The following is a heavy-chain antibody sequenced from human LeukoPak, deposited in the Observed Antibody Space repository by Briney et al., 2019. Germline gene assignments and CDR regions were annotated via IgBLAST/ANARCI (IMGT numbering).Heavy chain of an antibody. CDR2: TYPGDSDT. V-gene: IGHV5-51*01. D-gene: IGHD3-22*01. J-gene: IGHJ6*02. CDR1: GYSFTSYW. CDR3: ARTHYYDTPLYYYYGMDV. Sequence: HGESLKISCKGSGYSFTSYWIGWVRQMPGKGLEWMGITYPGDSDTRYSPSFQGQVTFSADKSISTAYLQWSSLKASDTAMYYCARTHYYDTPLYYYYGMDVWGQGTTVTVSS.